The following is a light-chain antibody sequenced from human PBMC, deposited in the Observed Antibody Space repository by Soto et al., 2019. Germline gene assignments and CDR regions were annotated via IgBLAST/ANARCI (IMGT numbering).Light chain of an antibody. J-gene: IGKJ1*01. CDR1: QIIGSAY. CDR3: QLYGRSPS. V-gene: IGKV3-20*01. Sequence: ETTLTQSPDTLSLSPGEGATLSCRASQIIGSAYLAWYQQKPGQAPRLLIFGASTRATGTPHRFSGSGSGTDFTLIISSLESEDVGVYYCQLYGRSPSFGRGTKVEIK. CDR2: GAS.